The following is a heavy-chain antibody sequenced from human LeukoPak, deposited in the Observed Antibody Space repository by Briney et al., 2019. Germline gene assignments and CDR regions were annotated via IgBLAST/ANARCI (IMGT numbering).Heavy chain of an antibody. CDR3: ASAMTTVTTTAC. CDR1: GFIFDDYG. CDR2: INWNGSIT. J-gene: IGHJ4*02. D-gene: IGHD4-17*01. V-gene: IGHV3-20*04. Sequence: PGGSLRLSCAASGFIFDDYGMSWVRQAPGKGLEWVSGINWNGSITGYADSVKGRFTISRDNAKNSLYLQMNSLRAEDTAVYYCASAMTTVTTTACWGQGTLVTVSS.